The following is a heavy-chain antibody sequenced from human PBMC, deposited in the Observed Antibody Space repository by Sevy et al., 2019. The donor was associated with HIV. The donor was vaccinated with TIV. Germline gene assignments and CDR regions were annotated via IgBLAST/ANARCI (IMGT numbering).Heavy chain of an antibody. CDR1: GFTVSSNY. J-gene: IGHJ3*02. V-gene: IGHV3-53*01. D-gene: IGHD3-22*01. Sequence: GGSLRLSCAASGFTVSSNYMSWVRQAPGKGLEWVSIIFSGGGTYYADSVQGQFTISRDNSKNMGYLQMNSLRAEDTAVFYCARGATFYSDSSGRVLSVLGAFDIWGRGTMVTVSS. CDR3: ARGATFYSDSSGRVLSVLGAFDI. CDR2: IFSGGGT.